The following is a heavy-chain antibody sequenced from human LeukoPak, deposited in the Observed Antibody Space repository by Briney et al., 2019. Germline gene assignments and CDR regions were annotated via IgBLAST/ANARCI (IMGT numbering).Heavy chain of an antibody. CDR1: GGYITNDAYY. CDR2: IHFSGST. Sequence: SETLSLTCPVSGGYITNDAYYWAWIRQPPGKGLEWNGSIHFSGSTYYNASLKTRVAISVDTSNLQVSLNLNSVTAADTALYYCARQWLLLPYSWFDAWGQGMLVTVS. V-gene: IGHV4-39*01. CDR3: ARQWLLLPYSWFDA. D-gene: IGHD3-22*01. J-gene: IGHJ5*02.